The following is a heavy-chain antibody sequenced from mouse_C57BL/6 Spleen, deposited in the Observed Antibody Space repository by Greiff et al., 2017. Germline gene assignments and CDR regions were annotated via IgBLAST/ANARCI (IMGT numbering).Heavy chain of an antibody. V-gene: IGHV1-42*01. CDR2: INPSTGGT. J-gene: IGHJ3*01. CDR3: ARSGKEGFAY. CDR1: GYSFTGYY. Sequence: VQLQQSGPELVKPGASVKISCKASGYSFTGYYMNWVKQSPEKSLEWIGEINPSTGGTTYNQKFKAKATLTVDKSSSTAYMQLKSLTSEDSAVYYCARSGKEGFAYWGQGTLVTVSA. D-gene: IGHD4-1*01.